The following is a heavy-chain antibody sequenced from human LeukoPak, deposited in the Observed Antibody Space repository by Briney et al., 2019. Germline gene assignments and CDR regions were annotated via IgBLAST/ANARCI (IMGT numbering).Heavy chain of an antibody. J-gene: IGHJ2*01. D-gene: IGHD3-16*02. Sequence: PSETVSLTCNVSGGSISRSTYHWGWIRQPAGKGLEWIGRIYTSGSTNYNPSLKSRVTMSVDTSKNQFTLKLSSVTAADTAVYYCARVQLTYYDYVWGSYRYGQGDWYFDLWGRGTLVTVSS. V-gene: IGHV4-61*02. CDR2: IYTSGST. CDR1: GGSISRSTYH. CDR3: ARVQLTYYDYVWGSYRYGQGDWYFDL.